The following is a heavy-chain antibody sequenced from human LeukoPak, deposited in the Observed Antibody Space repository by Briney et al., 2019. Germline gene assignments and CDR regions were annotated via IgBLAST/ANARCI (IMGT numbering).Heavy chain of an antibody. J-gene: IGHJ4*02. Sequence: GASVKVSCKASGYTFTSYDINCVRQATGQGLEWMGWRKLSSGNTGYAQKFQGKVTMTRNTAISTAYMELTSLRSEDEAVYYCSRAHYDILAGYVLDYWGRGTLVVVSS. V-gene: IGHV1-8*01. CDR3: SRAHYDILAGYVLDY. CDR2: RKLSSGNT. CDR1: GYTFTSYD. D-gene: IGHD3-9*01.